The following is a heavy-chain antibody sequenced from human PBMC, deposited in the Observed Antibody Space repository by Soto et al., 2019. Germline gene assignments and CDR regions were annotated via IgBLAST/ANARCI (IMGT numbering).Heavy chain of an antibody. CDR3: ATSLGYCSGGSCYSASYYYYMDV. CDR2: IYYSGST. J-gene: IGHJ6*03. Sequence: SETLSLTCTVSGGSISSYYWSWIRQPPGKGLEWIGYIYYSGSTNYNPSLKSRVTISVDTSKNQFSLKLSSVTAADTAVYYCATSLGYCSGGSCYSASYYYYMDVWGKGTTVTVSS. D-gene: IGHD2-15*01. CDR1: GGSISSYY. V-gene: IGHV4-59*08.